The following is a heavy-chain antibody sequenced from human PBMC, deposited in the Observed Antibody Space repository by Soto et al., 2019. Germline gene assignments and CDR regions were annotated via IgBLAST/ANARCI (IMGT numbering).Heavy chain of an antibody. CDR3: AKGGRQWLVTSDFNY. CDR2: ASHDGRNT. J-gene: IGHJ4*02. V-gene: IGHV3-30*18. Sequence: VQLVESGGGVVQPGRSLRLSCAASGFTFSAYAMHWDRQAPGMALEWVAGASHDGRNTHYADSVKGRFTISRDSSKNTVSLEMTSLRAEDTAVYYCAKGGRQWLVTSDFNYWGQGALVTVSS. CDR1: GFTFSAYA. D-gene: IGHD6-19*01.